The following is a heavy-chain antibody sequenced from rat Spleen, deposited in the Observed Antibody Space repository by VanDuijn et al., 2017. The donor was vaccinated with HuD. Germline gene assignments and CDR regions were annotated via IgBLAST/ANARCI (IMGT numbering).Heavy chain of an antibody. V-gene: IGHV2-13*01. Sequence: QVQLKVSGPGLVQPSQTLCLTCTAAGFSLTSDHLNWVRQLPGKGLEWMGVIRGNGKTNYNPALKSRLSISRDTSKSQIYLKMNSLQTEDIATYYCARSTGFDFWGQGVMVTVSS. CDR1: GFSLTSDH. D-gene: IGHD4-2*01. CDR3: ARSTGFDF. J-gene: IGHJ2*01. CDR2: IRGNGKT.